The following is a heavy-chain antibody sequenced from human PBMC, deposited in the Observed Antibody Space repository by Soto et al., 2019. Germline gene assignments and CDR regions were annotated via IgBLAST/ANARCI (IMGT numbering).Heavy chain of an antibody. J-gene: IGHJ4*02. CDR2: ISYDGSNK. CDR3: AGEGIVVVTGDSFDY. CDR1: GFTFSSYA. Sequence: QVQLVESGGGVVQPGRSLRLSCAASGFTFSSYAMHWVRQAPGKGLEWVAVISYDGSNKYYADSVKGRFTISRDNSKNTLYMKMNSLRAEDTAVYYCAGEGIVVVTGDSFDYWGQGTLVTVSS. V-gene: IGHV3-30-3*01. D-gene: IGHD2-21*02.